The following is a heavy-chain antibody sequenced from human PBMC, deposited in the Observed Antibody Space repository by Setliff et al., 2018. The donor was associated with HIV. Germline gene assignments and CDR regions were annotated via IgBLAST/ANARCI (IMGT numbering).Heavy chain of an antibody. CDR3: ARRGRTGNSYVLSWFDP. V-gene: IGHV4-34*01. CDR1: GGSFSGYY. D-gene: IGHD3-10*02. CDR2: INHSGST. J-gene: IGHJ5*02. Sequence: SETLSLTCAVYGGSFSGYYWSWIRQPPGKGLEWIGEINHSGSTNYNPSLKSRVTILVDTSKNQFSLKLSSVTAADTAVYYCARRGRTGNSYVLSWFDPWGQGTLVTVSS.